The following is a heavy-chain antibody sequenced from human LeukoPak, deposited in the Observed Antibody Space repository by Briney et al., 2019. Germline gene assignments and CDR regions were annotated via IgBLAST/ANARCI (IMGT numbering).Heavy chain of an antibody. CDR3: ARVPSYYDYRFDP. Sequence: GGSLRLSCAASGFTFSSYAMHWVRQAPGKGQEWVAVISYDGSNKYYADSVRGRFTISRDNSKNTLYLQMNSLRAEDTAVYYCARVPSYYDYRFDPWGQGTLVTVSS. D-gene: IGHD3-3*01. V-gene: IGHV3-30-3*01. CDR1: GFTFSSYA. J-gene: IGHJ5*02. CDR2: ISYDGSNK.